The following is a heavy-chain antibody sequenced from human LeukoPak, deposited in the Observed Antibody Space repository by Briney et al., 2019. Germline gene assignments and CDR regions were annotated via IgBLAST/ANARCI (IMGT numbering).Heavy chain of an antibody. V-gene: IGHV3-74*01. CDR1: GFTFSSYW. Sequence: GGSLRLSCAASGFTFSSYWLHWVRQAPGKGLVWVSRIKGDERSTNYADSVKGRFTISRDNAKNTLYLQMNSLRAEDTAVYYCARVSDYYYGMDVWGQGTTVTVSS. J-gene: IGHJ6*02. CDR2: IKGDERST. CDR3: ARVSDYYYGMDV.